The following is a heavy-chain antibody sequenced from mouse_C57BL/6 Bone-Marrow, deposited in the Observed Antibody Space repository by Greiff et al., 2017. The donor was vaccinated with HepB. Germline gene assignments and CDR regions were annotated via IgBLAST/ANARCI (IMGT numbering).Heavy chain of an antibody. Sequence: EVKLVESGGGLVQPGGSLKLSCAASGFTFSDYGMAWVRQAPRKGPEWVAFISNLAYSIYYADTVTGRFTISRENAKNTLYLEMSSLRYEDTAMYYCARRGYGSSPHYYAMDYWGQGTSVTVSS. CDR1: GFTFSDYG. CDR3: ARRGYGSSPHYYAMDY. V-gene: IGHV5-15*04. D-gene: IGHD1-1*01. CDR2: ISNLAYSI. J-gene: IGHJ4*01.